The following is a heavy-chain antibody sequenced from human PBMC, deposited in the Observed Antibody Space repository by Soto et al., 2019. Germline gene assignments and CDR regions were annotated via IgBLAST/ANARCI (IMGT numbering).Heavy chain of an antibody. Sequence: QVQLVQSGDEVKKPGASVKVSCKASGYIFVNYGIAWVRQAPGQGLEWMGWISPYTGNTHSATKVQGRLTMTTDTPTSTAYMDLGSLPPDDTAVYYCVMVDNYVTPTPQDVWGQGTTVTVSS. CDR1: GYIFVNYG. CDR2: ISPYTGNT. CDR3: VMVDNYVTPTPQDV. D-gene: IGHD3-16*01. J-gene: IGHJ6*02. V-gene: IGHV1-18*01.